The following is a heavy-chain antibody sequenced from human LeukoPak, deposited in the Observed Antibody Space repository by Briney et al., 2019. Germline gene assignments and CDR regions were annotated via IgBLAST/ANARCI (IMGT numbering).Heavy chain of an antibody. CDR3: ARGSYDSSGYYVF. D-gene: IGHD3-22*01. V-gene: IGHV3-53*01. CDR1: GFTVSSNY. J-gene: IGHJ4*02. Sequence: GGSLRLSCAASGFTVSSNYMSWVRQAPGKGLEWVSVIYSGGSTYYADSVKGRFTISSDNSKNTLYLQMNSLRAEDTAVYYCARGSYDSSGYYVFWGQGTLVTVSS. CDR2: IYSGGST.